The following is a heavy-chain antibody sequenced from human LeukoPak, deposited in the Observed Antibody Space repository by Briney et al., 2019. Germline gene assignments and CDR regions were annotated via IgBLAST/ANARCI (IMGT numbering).Heavy chain of an antibody. J-gene: IGHJ4*02. CDR1: GYTFTGYY. V-gene: IGHV1-2*02. D-gene: IGHD3-10*01. Sequence: GASVKVSCKASGYTFTGYYMHWVRQAPGQGLEWMGWINPNSGGTNYAQKFQGSVTMTRDTSISTDYMELSRLRSDDTAVYYCARDRKAGYYYGSGPYWGYWRQGTLVTVSS. CDR2: INPNSGGT. CDR3: ARDRKAGYYYGSGPYWGY.